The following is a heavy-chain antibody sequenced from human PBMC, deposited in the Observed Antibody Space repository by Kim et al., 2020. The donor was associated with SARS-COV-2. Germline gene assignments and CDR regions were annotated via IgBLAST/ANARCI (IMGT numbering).Heavy chain of an antibody. CDR1: GYSFTSYW. J-gene: IGHJ6*02. CDR3: ARHVVVPAAMLEYYYYGMDV. Sequence: GESLKISCKGSGYSFTSYWISWVRQMPGKGLEWMGRIDPSDSYTNYSPSFQGHVTISADKSISTAYLQWSSLKASDTAMYYCARHVVVPAAMLEYYYYGMDVWGQGTTVTVSS. CDR2: IDPSDSYT. V-gene: IGHV5-10-1*01. D-gene: IGHD2-2*01.